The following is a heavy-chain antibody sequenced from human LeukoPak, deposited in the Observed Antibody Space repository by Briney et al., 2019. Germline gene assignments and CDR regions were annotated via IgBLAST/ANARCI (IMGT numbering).Heavy chain of an antibody. D-gene: IGHD4-17*01. J-gene: IGHJ4*02. Sequence: GGSLRLSCAASGFTFSSYAMRGVRQAPGKGLEWVSDISGSGGSTYYADSVKGRFTISRDNSKNTLYLQMNSLRAEDTAVYYCAKETYGDYVSYFDYWGQGTLVTVSS. CDR1: GFTFSSYA. CDR2: ISGSGGST. V-gene: IGHV3-23*01. CDR3: AKETYGDYVSYFDY.